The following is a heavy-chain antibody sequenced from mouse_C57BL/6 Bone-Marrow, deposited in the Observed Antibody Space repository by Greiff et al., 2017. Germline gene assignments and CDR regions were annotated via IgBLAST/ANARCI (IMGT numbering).Heavy chain of an antibody. CDR3: ARYNYYGSTFDY. J-gene: IGHJ2*01. V-gene: IGHV7-3*01. D-gene: IGHD1-1*01. CDR2: IRNKANGYTT. CDR1: GFTFTDYY. Sequence: EVQGVESGGGLVQPGGSLSLSCAASGFTFTDYYMSWVRQPPGKALEWLGFIRNKANGYTTEYSASVKGRFTISRDNSQSILYLQMNALRAEDSATYYWARYNYYGSTFDYWGQGTTLTVSS.